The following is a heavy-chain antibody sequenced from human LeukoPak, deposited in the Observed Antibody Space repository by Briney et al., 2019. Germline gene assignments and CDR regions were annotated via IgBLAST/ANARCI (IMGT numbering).Heavy chain of an antibody. D-gene: IGHD2-8*01. V-gene: IGHV3-30*03. CDR3: ARGPLRTSYYYYGMDV. CDR2: ISYDGSNK. J-gene: IGHJ6*02. Sequence: GRSLRLSCAASGFTFSSYGMHWVRQAPGKGLEWVAVISYDGSNKYYADSVKGRFTISRDNSKNTLYLQMNSLRAEDTAVYYCARGPLRTSYYYYGMDVWGQGTTVTVTS. CDR1: GFTFSSYG.